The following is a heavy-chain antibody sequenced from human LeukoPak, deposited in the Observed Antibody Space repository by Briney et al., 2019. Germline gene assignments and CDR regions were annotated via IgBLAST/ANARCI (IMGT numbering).Heavy chain of an antibody. CDR2: INHSGST. D-gene: IGHD2-2*01. J-gene: IGHJ4*02. V-gene: IGHV4-34*01. Sequence: SETLSRTCAVYGGSFSGYYRSWIRQPPGKGLEWIGEINHSGSTNYNPSLKSRVTISVDTSKNQFSLKLSSVTAADTAVYYCARLKGVPAADYWGQGTLVTVSS. CDR3: ARLKGVPAADY. CDR1: GGSFSGYY.